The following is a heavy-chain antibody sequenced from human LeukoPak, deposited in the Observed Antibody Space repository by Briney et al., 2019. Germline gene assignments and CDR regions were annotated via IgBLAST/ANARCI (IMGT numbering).Heavy chain of an antibody. CDR3: ARLPPAGPCY. CDR1: GGSFSGYY. CDR2: INHSGST. J-gene: IGHJ4*02. V-gene: IGHV4-34*01. D-gene: IGHD6-19*01. Sequence: PSETLSLTCAVYGGSFSGYYWSWIRQPPGKGLEWIGEINHSGSTNYNPSLKSRVTISVDTSKNQFSLKLSSVTAADTAVYYCARLPPAGPCYWGQGTLVTVSS.